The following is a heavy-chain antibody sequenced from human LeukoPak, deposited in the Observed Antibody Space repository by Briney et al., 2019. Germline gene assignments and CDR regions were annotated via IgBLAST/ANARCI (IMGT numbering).Heavy chain of an antibody. V-gene: IGHV1-8*01. J-gene: IGHJ6*03. CDR1: GDTFNNFD. CDR3: ARAGTRPLTSYDHFKYYMDV. CDR2: MNPIGGDT. Sequence: GASVTLSCKPSGDTFNNFDINWVRQAPGQGLEWMGWMNPIGGDTVYAQKFQGRVTMTRDTSISTAYMELSSLKSEDTAVYYCARAGTRPLTSYDHFKYYMDVWGRGTTVTVSS. D-gene: IGHD6-19*01.